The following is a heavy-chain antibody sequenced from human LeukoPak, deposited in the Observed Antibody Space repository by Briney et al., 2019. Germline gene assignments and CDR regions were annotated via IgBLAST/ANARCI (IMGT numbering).Heavy chain of an antibody. CDR1: GGSISSYY. D-gene: IGHD6-13*01. CDR3: ARGPIWTAAAVRGNYYYMDV. J-gene: IGHJ6*03. V-gene: IGHV4-59*01. CDR2: IYYSGST. Sequence: SETLSLTCTVFGGSISSYYWSWIRQPPGKGLEWIGYIYYSGSTNYNPSLKSRVTISVDTSKNQFSLKLSSVTAADTAVYYCARGPIWTAAAVRGNYYYMDVWGKGTTVTVSS.